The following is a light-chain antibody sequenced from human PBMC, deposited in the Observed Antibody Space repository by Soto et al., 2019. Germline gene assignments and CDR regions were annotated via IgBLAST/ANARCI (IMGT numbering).Light chain of an antibody. Sequence: DIQMTQSPSTLSASVGDRVTITCRASQTISGWLAWYQQKPGKAPKLLIFEASILESGVPSRFSGSRSRTEFTLTIDSLQPDDFATYYCQQYTSYSPTFGQGTKVEI. J-gene: IGKJ1*01. CDR3: QQYTSYSPT. V-gene: IGKV1-5*03. CDR2: EAS. CDR1: QTISGW.